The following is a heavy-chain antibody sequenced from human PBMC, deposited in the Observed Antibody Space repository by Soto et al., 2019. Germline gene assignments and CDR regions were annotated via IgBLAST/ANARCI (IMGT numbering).Heavy chain of an antibody. V-gene: IGHV4-34*01. CDR2: INHSGST. CDR3: ARKSRGYYDCWSGYLHNWFDP. CDR1: GGSFSGYY. D-gene: IGHD3-3*01. J-gene: IGHJ5*02. Sequence: PSEPLSLTCAVYGGSFSGYYWSWIRQPPGKGVEWIGEINHSGSTNYNPSLKSRVTISVDTSNNQFSLKMSSVTAADTAVYYCARKSRGYYDCWSGYLHNWFDPWGQGTLVTVSS.